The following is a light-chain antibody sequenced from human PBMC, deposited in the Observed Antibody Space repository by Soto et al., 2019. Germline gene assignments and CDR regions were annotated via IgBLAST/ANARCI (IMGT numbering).Light chain of an antibody. CDR3: QPYGSSSYT. CDR2: GAS. Sequence: EIVLTQSPGTLSLSPGERATLSCRASQSVSSTYLAWYQQNPGQAPRLLIYGASSRATGIPDRFSGSGSGTDFTLTIRRLEPEDFAVYFCQPYGSSSYTFGQGPKLEIK. J-gene: IGKJ2*01. V-gene: IGKV3-20*01. CDR1: QSVSSTY.